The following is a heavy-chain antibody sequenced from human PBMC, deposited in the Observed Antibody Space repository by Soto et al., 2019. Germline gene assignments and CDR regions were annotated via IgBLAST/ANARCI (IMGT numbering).Heavy chain of an antibody. D-gene: IGHD2-21*02. CDR1: GFNFDDYS. CDR2: INWDGSNT. V-gene: IGHV3-43*01. CDR3: ARLRDTPFDY. Sequence: GGSLRLSCAASGFNFDDYSMHWVRQAPGKGLEWVSLINWDGSNTYYADSVKGRFTISRDNSRNSVYLELNSLRAEDTAVYYCARLRDTPFDYWGQGTLVTVSS. J-gene: IGHJ4*02.